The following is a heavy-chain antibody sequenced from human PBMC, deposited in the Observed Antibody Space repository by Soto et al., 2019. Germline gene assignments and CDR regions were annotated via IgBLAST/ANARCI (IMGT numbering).Heavy chain of an antibody. CDR2: IYYSGST. CDR1: GGSISSSSYY. V-gene: IGHV4-39*01. CDR3: ASQFHEPMVRGVVGGWESGYYYGMDV. J-gene: IGHJ6*02. Sequence: SETLSLTCTVSGGSISSSSYYWGWIRQPPGKGLEWIGSIYYSGSTYYNPSLKSRVTISVDTSKNQFSLKLSSVTAADTAVYYCASQFHEPMVRGVVGGWESGYYYGMDVWGQGTTVTVSS. D-gene: IGHD3-10*01.